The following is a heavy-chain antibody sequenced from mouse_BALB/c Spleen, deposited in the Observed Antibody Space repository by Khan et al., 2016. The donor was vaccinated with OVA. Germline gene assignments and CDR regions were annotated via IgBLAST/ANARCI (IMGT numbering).Heavy chain of an antibody. J-gene: IGHJ4*01. Sequence: EVELVESGGNLVQPGGSRKLSCAASGFTFSGFGMHWVRQAPEKGLEWVAYISSGSSTIYYADTVKGRFTISSDNPKNTLFLQMTSLESEDTTIYDCARRRIFDGYYGGPMGCWGQGPSVTVSS. CDR1: GFTFSGFG. V-gene: IGHV5-17*02. CDR3: ARRRIFDGYYGGPMGC. CDR2: ISSGSSTI. D-gene: IGHD2-3*01.